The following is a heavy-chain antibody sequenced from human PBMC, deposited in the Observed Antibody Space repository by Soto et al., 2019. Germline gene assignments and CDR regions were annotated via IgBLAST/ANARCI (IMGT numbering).Heavy chain of an antibody. Sequence: EELLAETGGGVIPPGGSLRLSCVGSGFNLNSNYMSWVRQAPGKGLYWVSGSYSSVSTTYYADSVKGRFIISRDNAKNTLYIQMNSLRYEDTAVYYCARVLLRQEYWYYAMDVLGQGTTVIVS. CDR3: ARVLLRQEYWYYAMDV. CDR2: SYSSVSTT. D-gene: IGHD3-16*01. V-gene: IGHV3-53*02. CDR1: GFNLNSNY. J-gene: IGHJ6*02.